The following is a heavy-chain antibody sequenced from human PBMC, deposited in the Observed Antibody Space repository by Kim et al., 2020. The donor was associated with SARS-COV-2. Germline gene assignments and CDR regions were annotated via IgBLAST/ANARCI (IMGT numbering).Heavy chain of an antibody. CDR1: GFTFSSYW. J-gene: IGHJ4*02. V-gene: IGHV3-7*01. Sequence: GGSLRLSCAASGFTFSSYWMRWVRQAPGKGLEWVANIKQDGSEKYYVDSVKGRFTISRDNAKNSLYLQMNSLRAEDTAVYYCARGTYYYDSSGYYLYWGQGTLVTVSS. CDR2: IKQDGSEK. D-gene: IGHD3-22*01. CDR3: ARGTYYYDSSGYYLY.